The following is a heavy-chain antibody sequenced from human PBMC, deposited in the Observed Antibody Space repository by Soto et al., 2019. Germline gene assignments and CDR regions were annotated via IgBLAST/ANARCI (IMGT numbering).Heavy chain of an antibody. V-gene: IGHV4-31*03. J-gene: IGHJ5*01. CDR1: GGSISSGGYY. Sequence: PSETLSLTCTVSGGSISSGGYYWSWIRQHPGKGLEWIGYIYYSGSTYYNPSLKSRVTISVDTSKNQFSLKLSSVTAADTAVYYCARDSSYSCYGGREKNDWFDSWGQGTLVTVSS. CDR2: IYYSGST. D-gene: IGHD5-12*01. CDR3: ARDSSYSCYGGREKNDWFDS.